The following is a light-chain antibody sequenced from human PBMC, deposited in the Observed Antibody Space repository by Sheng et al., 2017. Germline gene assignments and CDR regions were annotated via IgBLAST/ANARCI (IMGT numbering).Light chain of an antibody. CDR2: GAS. Sequence: EIVMTQSPAALSVSPGDRATLSCRASQSVSSDVAWYQQKPGQAPRLLIHGASTRATGVPARFSGSGSGTEFTLTITSLQSADFALYHCQQYNNWPPTFGQGTNLESK. CDR1: QSVSSD. J-gene: IGKJ2*01. CDR3: QQYNNWPPT. V-gene: IGKV3-15*01.